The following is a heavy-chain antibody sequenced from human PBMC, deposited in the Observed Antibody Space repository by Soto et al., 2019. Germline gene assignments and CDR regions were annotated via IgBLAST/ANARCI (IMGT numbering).Heavy chain of an antibody. Sequence: KRLEWIGHVHSSGSTKHNPSLKSRVTISVDTAQNQFSLKLSSVTAADTAIYYCARHRPTNYYYGMDVWGKGT. CDR3: ARHRPTNYYYGMDV. CDR2: VHSSGST. D-gene: IGHD5-12*01. V-gene: IGHV4-59*08. J-gene: IGHJ6*04.